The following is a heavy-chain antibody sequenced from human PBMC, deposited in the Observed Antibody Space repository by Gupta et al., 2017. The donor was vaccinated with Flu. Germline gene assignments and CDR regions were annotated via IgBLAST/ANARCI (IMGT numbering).Heavy chain of an antibody. CDR2: IDHSGGT. CDR3: TRLGGVTVGYNWFDP. V-gene: IGHV4-34*01. D-gene: IGHD4-4*01. Sequence: SGSSWSWSRQPPGKGPEWIGEIDHSGGTNYYPSLKSRVSMSVDTSKNQFSLILYSVKAADTAIYYCTRLGGVTVGYNWFDPWGQGTLVTVS. J-gene: IGHJ5*02. CDR1: SGSS.